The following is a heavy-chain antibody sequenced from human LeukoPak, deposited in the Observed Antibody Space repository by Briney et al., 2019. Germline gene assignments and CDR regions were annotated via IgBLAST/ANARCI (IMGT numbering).Heavy chain of an antibody. CDR1: GGSVSSYY. J-gene: IGHJ4*02. V-gene: IGHV4-59*08. D-gene: IGHD6-19*01. CDR2: TYYSGST. CDR3: AGQSSGWSSLYFDY. Sequence: SETLSLTCTLSGGSVSSYYWSWIRLSPEKGLEWIGYTYYSGSTNYNPSLKSRVTISVDTSKNQFSLKLSSVTAADTAVYYCAGQSSGWSSLYFDYWGQGTMVTVSS.